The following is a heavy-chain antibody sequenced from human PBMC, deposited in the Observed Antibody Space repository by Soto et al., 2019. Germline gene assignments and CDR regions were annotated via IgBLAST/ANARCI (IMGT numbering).Heavy chain of an antibody. CDR2: INAGSGNT. Sequence: ASVKVSCKASGYTFTSYAMHWVRQAPGQRLEWMGWINAGSGNTKYSQKFQGRVTITRDTSASTAYMELSSLRSEDTAVYYCARDPVVVVAATPGDYGMDVWGQGTTVTVSS. CDR1: GYTFTSYA. D-gene: IGHD2-15*01. CDR3: ARDPVVVVAATPGDYGMDV. V-gene: IGHV1-3*01. J-gene: IGHJ6*02.